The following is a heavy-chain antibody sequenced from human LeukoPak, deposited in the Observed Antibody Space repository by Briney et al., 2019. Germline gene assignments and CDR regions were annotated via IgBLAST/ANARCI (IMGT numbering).Heavy chain of an antibody. Sequence: GGSLRLSCAASGFTFTTFGMHWVRQAPGKGLEWVATISYDGSRKFYADSVKGRFTISRDNAKNSLYLQMNSLRAEDTAVYYCARVRVVVPAAPMDYWGQGTLVTVSS. CDR2: ISYDGSRK. CDR3: ARVRVVVPAAPMDY. J-gene: IGHJ4*02. V-gene: IGHV3-30*03. CDR1: GFTFTTFG. D-gene: IGHD2-2*01.